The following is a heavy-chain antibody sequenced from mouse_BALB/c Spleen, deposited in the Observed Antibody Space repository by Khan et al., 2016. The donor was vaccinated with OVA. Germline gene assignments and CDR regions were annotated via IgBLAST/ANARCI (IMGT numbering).Heavy chain of an antibody. J-gene: IGHJ2*01. CDR2: INPYNGGT. CDR1: GYTFTNYV. CDR3: ARGNWQSYYFDY. V-gene: IGHV1S136*01. Sequence: VQLKQSGPELVKPGTSVKMSCKASGYTFTNYVLHWVKQKPGQGLEWIGYINPYNGGTKYNEKFKGKATLASDKSSITAYMELSSLTSADSAVYYGARGNWQSYYFDYWGQGTTLTLSS. D-gene: IGHD4-1*01.